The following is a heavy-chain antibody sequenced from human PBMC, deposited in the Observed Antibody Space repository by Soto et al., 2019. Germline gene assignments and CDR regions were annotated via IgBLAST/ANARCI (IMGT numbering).Heavy chain of an antibody. V-gene: IGHV3-30*18. Sequence: GGSLRLSCAASGFTFSSYGMHWVRQAPGKGLEWVAVISYDGSNKYYADSVKGRFTISRDNSKNTLYLQMNSLRAEDTAVYYCAKVLGYSSSWYADYYYYYGMDVWGQGTTVTVSS. D-gene: IGHD6-13*01. J-gene: IGHJ6*02. CDR3: AKVLGYSSSWYADYYYYYGMDV. CDR2: ISYDGSNK. CDR1: GFTFSSYG.